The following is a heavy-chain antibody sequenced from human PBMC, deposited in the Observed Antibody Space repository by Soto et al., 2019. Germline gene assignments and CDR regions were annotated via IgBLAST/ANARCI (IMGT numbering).Heavy chain of an antibody. J-gene: IGHJ4*02. V-gene: IGHV1-3*01. Sequence: GASVKVSCKASGYTFISYAIHWVRQAPGQRLERMGWINAGNGNTKYSQKFQGRVTITRDTSASTAYIELTSLRSEDTAVYYCARELPGLFYFNFWGQGTLVTVSS. D-gene: IGHD2-15*01. CDR1: GYTFISYA. CDR2: INAGNGNT. CDR3: ARELPGLFYFNF.